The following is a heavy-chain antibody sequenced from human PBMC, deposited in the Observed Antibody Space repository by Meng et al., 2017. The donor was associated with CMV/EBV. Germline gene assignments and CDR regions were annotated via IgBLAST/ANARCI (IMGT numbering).Heavy chain of an antibody. J-gene: IGHJ5*02. V-gene: IGHV1-46*01. D-gene: IGHD6-13*01. CDR3: AKEGLEYLAAGCNWFDP. CDR1: GYTFTSYY. CDR2: INPSGGST. Sequence: ASVKVSCKASGYTFTSYYMHWVRQAPGQGLEWMGIINPSGGSTSYAQKFQGRVTMTRDTSTSTVYMELSSLRSEDTAVYYCAKEGLEYLAAGCNWFDPWGQGTLVTVSS.